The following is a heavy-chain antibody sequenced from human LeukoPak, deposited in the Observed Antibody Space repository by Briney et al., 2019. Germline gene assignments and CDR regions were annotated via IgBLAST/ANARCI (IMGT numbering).Heavy chain of an antibody. J-gene: IGHJ4*02. CDR1: AASISNYY. Sequence: PSETLSLTCAVSAASISNYYWSWIRQAPGKGLEWIGYISTSGSTNSNPSLKSRVSIPLDTSKNRFSLNLNFVTAADTAVYYCASPRSGYRYTFDYWGQGALVTVSS. D-gene: IGHD3-22*01. CDR2: ISTSGST. V-gene: IGHV4-4*09. CDR3: ASPRSGYRYTFDY.